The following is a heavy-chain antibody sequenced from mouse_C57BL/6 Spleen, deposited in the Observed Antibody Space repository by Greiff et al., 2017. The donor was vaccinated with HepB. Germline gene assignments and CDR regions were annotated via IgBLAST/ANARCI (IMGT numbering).Heavy chain of an antibody. Sequence: EVKLVESGGGLVQPGGSMKLSCAASGFTFSDAWMDWVRQSPEKGLEWVAEIRNKANNHATYYAESVKGRFTISRDDSKSSVYLQMNSLRAEDTGIYYSTYYGSSSHFDYWGQGTTLTVSS. CDR2: IRNKANNHAT. D-gene: IGHD1-1*01. J-gene: IGHJ2*01. CDR3: TYYGSSSHFDY. V-gene: IGHV6-6*01. CDR1: GFTFSDAW.